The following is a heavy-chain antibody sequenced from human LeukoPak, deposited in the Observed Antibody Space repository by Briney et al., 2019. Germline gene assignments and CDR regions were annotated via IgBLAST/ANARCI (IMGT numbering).Heavy chain of an antibody. Sequence: GGSLRLSCAASGFTFSSYGMHWVRQAPGKGLEWVAVISYDGSNKYYADSVKGRFTISRDNSKNTLYLQMNSLRAEDTAVYYCARDCYYDSSGYYYDYWGQGTLVTVSS. V-gene: IGHV3-30*03. CDR2: ISYDGSNK. D-gene: IGHD3-22*01. CDR3: ARDCYYDSSGYYYDY. J-gene: IGHJ4*02. CDR1: GFTFSSYG.